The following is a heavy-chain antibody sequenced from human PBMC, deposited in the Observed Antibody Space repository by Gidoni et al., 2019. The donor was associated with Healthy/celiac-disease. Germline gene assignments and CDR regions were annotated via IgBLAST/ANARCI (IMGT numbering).Heavy chain of an antibody. CDR3: ARVVYGYYYYMDV. CDR2: ISSSSSTI. CDR1: GFPFSSYS. V-gene: IGHV3-48*01. D-gene: IGHD4-17*01. Sequence: EVQLVESGGGLVQPGGSLRLSCAASGFPFSSYSLNWVRQAPGKGLEWVSNISSSSSTIYYADSVKGRFTISRDNAKNSLYLQMNTLRAEDTAVYYCARVVYGYYYYMDVWGKGTTVTVAS. J-gene: IGHJ6*03.